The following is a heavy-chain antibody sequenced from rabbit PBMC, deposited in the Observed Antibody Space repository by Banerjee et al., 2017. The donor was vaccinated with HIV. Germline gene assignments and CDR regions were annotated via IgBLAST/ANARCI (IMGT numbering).Heavy chain of an antibody. J-gene: IGHJ4*01. CDR1: GFDFSSNA. CDR2: IYAGSSGSA. Sequence: LEESGGGLVKPEGSLTLTCKASGFDFSSNAICWVRQAPGKGLEWIGTIYAGSSGSAYYASWVNGRFTISKTSSTTVTLQMTSLTAADTATYFCARDPPNSAAYGYDLWGPGTLVTVS. V-gene: IGHV1S45*01. D-gene: IGHD6-1*01. CDR3: ARDPPNSAAYGYDL.